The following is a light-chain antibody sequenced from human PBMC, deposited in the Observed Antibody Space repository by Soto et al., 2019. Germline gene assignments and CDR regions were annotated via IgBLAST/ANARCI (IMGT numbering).Light chain of an antibody. Sequence: EIVMTQSPATLSVSPGERATLSCRASKSVSSNLARYQQKPGQAPRLLIYGASTRATGIPARFSGSGSGTEFTLTISSLQSEDFAVYYCQQYNNWPLWTFGQGTKVEIK. J-gene: IGKJ1*01. CDR1: KSVSSN. CDR2: GAS. CDR3: QQYNNWPLWT. V-gene: IGKV3-15*01.